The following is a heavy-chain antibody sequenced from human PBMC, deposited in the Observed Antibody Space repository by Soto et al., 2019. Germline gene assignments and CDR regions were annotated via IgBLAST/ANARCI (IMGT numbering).Heavy chain of an antibody. CDR2: INPSGGST. CDR1: GYTFTSYY. Sequence: QVQLVQSGAEAKKPGASVKVSCKASGYTFTSYYIHWVRQAPGQGLEWMGIINPSGGSTTYAQKFQGRVTMTRDTSTSTVYMELGSLRSEDTAVYYCTRAPSYGAFDIWGQGTMVTVSS. CDR3: TRAPSYGAFDI. J-gene: IGHJ3*02. V-gene: IGHV1-46*03. D-gene: IGHD4-17*01.